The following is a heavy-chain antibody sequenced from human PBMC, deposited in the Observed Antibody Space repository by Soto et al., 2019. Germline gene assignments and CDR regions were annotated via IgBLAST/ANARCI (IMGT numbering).Heavy chain of an antibody. V-gene: IGHV1-8*02. J-gene: IGHJ4*02. CDR2: MNPKSGGT. CDR1: GYSFTDYH. CDR3: ARVGAWALRNLDY. Sequence: ASVKVSCKASGYSFTDYHIHWVRQAPGQGLEWLGRMNPKSGGTSNAQKFQGRITMTRNTSISTAYMEMNSLTSEDTAVYYCARVGAWALRNLDYWGQGTRVTVSS. D-gene: IGHD3-16*01.